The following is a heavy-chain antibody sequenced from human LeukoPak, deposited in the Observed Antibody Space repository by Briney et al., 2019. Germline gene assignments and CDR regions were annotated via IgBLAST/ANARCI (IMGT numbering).Heavy chain of an antibody. Sequence: GGSLRLSCAASGFTFSGYAMSWVRQAPGKGLEWVSVISGSGGSTYYADSVKGRFTISRDNSKNTLYLQMNSLRAEDTAVYYCAKETSALDYYDSSGFYYDYWGQGTLVTVSS. D-gene: IGHD3-22*01. CDR1: GFTFSGYA. V-gene: IGHV3-23*01. CDR2: ISGSGGST. J-gene: IGHJ4*02. CDR3: AKETSALDYYDSSGFYYDY.